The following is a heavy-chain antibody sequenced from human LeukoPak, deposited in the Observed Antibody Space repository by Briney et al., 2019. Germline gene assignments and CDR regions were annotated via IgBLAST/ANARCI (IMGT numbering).Heavy chain of an antibody. V-gene: IGHV1-69*01. CDR3: ARGPLGDPAHFDY. CDR2: IIPIFGTA. D-gene: IGHD2-21*01. J-gene: IGHJ4*02. Sequence: ASVKVSCKASGGTFSSYAISWVRQAPGQRLEWMGGIIPIFGTANYAQKFQGRVTITADESTSTAYMELSSLRSEDTAVYYCARGPLGDPAHFDYWGQGTLVTVSS. CDR1: GGTFSSYA.